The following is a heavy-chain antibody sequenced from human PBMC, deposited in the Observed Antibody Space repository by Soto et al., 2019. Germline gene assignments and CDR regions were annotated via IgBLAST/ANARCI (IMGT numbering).Heavy chain of an antibody. D-gene: IGHD6-19*01. CDR3: ARGLITGSHYSGGWYYFDS. V-gene: IGHV4-4*02. CDR1: GGSISSINW. Sequence: PSETLSLTCAVSGGSISSINWWSWVRQPPGKGLEWIGEIYHSGSASYNPSLKSRVTISVHTSNSQFSLELSSVTAADTAVYYCARGLITGSHYSGGWYYFDSWGQGTQVTVSS. J-gene: IGHJ4*02. CDR2: IYHSGSA.